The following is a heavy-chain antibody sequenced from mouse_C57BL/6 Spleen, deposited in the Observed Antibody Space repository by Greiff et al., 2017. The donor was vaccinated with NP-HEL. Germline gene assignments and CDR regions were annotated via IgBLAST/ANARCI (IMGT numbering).Heavy chain of an antibody. CDR3: ARGEYYSKAWFAY. Sequence: VQLQQSGAELVRPGTSVKVSCKASGYAFTNYLIEWVKQRPGQGLEWIGVINPGSGGTNYNEKFKGKATLTADKSSSTAYMQLSSLTSEYSAVYFCARGEYYSKAWFAYWGQGTLVTVSA. V-gene: IGHV1-54*01. CDR2: INPGSGGT. D-gene: IGHD2-5*01. J-gene: IGHJ3*01. CDR1: GYAFTNYL.